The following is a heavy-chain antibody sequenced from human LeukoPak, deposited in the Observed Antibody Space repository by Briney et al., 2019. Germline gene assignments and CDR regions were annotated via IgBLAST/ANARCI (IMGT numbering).Heavy chain of an antibody. J-gene: IGHJ4*02. CDR3: TRDRSTWLFDY. Sequence: GGSLRLSCAASGFTFSSYWMHWVRQAPGKGLVWVSRINSDGSSTSYADFVKGRFTISRDNAKNTLYLQMNSLRAEDTAVYYCTRDRSTWLFDYWGQGTVVTVAS. D-gene: IGHD6-13*01. CDR1: GFTFSSYW. CDR2: INSDGSST. V-gene: IGHV3-74*01.